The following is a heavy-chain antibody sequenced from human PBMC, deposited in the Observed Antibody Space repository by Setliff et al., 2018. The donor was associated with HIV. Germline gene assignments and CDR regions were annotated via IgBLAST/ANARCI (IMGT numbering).Heavy chain of an antibody. J-gene: IGHJ5*02. CDR3: ALRRYSSWARFDP. V-gene: IGHV4-34*01. CDR2: INHSGRT. CDR1: GESFSGFY. D-gene: IGHD2-21*01. Sequence: LSLTCAVYGESFSGFYWTWIRQPPGKGLEWIGDINHSGRTNYNPSLKSRVTISVDTSKNQFSLKLTSMTAADTAVYYCALRRYSSWARFDPWGQGTLVTVSS.